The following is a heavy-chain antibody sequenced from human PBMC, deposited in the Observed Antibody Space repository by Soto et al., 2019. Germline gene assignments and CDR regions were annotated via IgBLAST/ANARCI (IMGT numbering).Heavy chain of an antibody. Sequence: SETLSLTCAVYGGSFSGYYWSWIRQPPGKGLEWIGEINHSGSTNYNPSLKSRVTISVDTSKNQFSLKLSSVTAADTAVYYCARGETTVTTYFDYWGQGTRVTVSS. CDR3: ARGETTVTTYFDY. CDR2: INHSGST. J-gene: IGHJ4*02. V-gene: IGHV4-34*01. CDR1: GGSFSGYY. D-gene: IGHD4-17*01.